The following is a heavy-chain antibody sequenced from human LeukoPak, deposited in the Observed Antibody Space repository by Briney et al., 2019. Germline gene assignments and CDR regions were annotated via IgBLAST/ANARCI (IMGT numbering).Heavy chain of an antibody. Sequence: GGSLRLSCAASGFTFSSYGMHWVRQAPGKGLEWVAFIRYDGSNKYYADSVKGRFTISRDNSKNTPYLQMNSLTAEDTAVYYCAKDFSRALISGWRFDYWGQGTLVTVSS. D-gene: IGHD6-19*01. CDR3: AKDFSRALISGWRFDY. J-gene: IGHJ4*02. CDR1: GFTFSSYG. CDR2: IRYDGSNK. V-gene: IGHV3-30*02.